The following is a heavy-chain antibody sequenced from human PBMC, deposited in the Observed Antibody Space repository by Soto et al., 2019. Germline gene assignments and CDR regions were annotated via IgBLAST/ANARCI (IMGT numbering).Heavy chain of an antibody. D-gene: IGHD3-16*01. CDR3: ARMGDVTYYYYGMDV. J-gene: IGHJ6*02. CDR2: INGYNGNA. V-gene: IGHV1-18*01. Sequence: QVQLVQSGAEVKKPGASVTVSCKASGYTFTTYGVSWVRQAPGQGLEWLGWINGYNGNAKYAENLQGRVTMTTDTSTSKAYMELRSLRSDDTAVYYCARMGDVTYYYYGMDVWGQGTTVTVSS. CDR1: GYTFTTYG.